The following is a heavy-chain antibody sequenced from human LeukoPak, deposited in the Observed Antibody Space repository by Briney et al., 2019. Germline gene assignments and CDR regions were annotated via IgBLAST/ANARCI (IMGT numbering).Heavy chain of an antibody. CDR3: AKSRGSSWYSDY. V-gene: IGHV3-23*01. J-gene: IGHJ4*02. CDR2: ISGSGGST. D-gene: IGHD6-13*01. Sequence: PGGSLRLSCAASGFTFSSYSMNWVRQAPGKGLEWVSAISGSGGSTYYADSVKGRFTIPRDNSKNTLYLQMNSLRAEDTAVYYCAKSRGSSWYSDYWGQGTLVTVSS. CDR1: GFTFSSYS.